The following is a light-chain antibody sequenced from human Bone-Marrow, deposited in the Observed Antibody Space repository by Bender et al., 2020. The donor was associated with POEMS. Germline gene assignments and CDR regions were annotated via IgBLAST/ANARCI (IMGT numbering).Light chain of an antibody. CDR3: QSWDRYTL. V-gene: IGLV1-44*01. J-gene: IGLJ2*01. CDR1: DSNFGGTN. Sequence: QSVLTQPPSASGTPGQSVIISCSGTDSNFGGTNVNWYQHLPGTAPRLVVYINYQRPSGVPARFSGSRSGDTATLTISGTQAIDEADYYCQSWDRYTLFGGGTKLTVL. CDR2: INY.